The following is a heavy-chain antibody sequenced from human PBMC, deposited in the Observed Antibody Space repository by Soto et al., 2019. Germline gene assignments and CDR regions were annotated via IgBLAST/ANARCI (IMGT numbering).Heavy chain of an antibody. CDR3: AREGGWYVDY. D-gene: IGHD6-19*01. CDR1: GFTFSGYT. CDR2: IKADNTNT. Sequence: ASVKVSCKASGFTFSGYTIHWVRQAPGQRLEWMGWIKADNTNTKYSQKFQGRVTITRDTSASTVYMEPSSLRSEDTAVYYCAREGGWYVDYWGQGTLVTVSS. V-gene: IGHV1-3*01. J-gene: IGHJ4*02.